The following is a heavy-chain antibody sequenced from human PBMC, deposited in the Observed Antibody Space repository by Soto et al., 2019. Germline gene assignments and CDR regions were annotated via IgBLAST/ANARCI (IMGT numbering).Heavy chain of an antibody. CDR1: GFPFSTYS. J-gene: IGHJ3*02. Sequence: WGSLRLSCAASGFPFSTYSMTLVRQSPGKGLEWVAHITATGGNTYYADSVRGRFTISRDTSGNTLYLQMNSLRAEDTALYYCAKCMQAYRNADAHHIWGNVRVFTVSS. CDR2: ITATGGNT. V-gene: IGHV3-23*01. CDR3: AKCMQAYRNADAHHI. D-gene: IGHD2-8*01.